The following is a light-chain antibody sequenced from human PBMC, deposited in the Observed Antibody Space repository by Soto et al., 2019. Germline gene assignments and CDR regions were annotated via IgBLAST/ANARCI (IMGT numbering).Light chain of an antibody. CDR3: SSYTSSNTYV. CDR2: EVS. V-gene: IGLV2-14*01. Sequence: QSVLIQPASVSGSPGQSITSSCTGTSTDVGLYNYVSWYRQHPGKAPKLMIFEVSNRPSGVSNRFSGSKSGNRASLTISGLQAEDEADYHCSSYTSSNTYVFGTGTKVTVL. J-gene: IGLJ1*01. CDR1: STDVGLYNY.